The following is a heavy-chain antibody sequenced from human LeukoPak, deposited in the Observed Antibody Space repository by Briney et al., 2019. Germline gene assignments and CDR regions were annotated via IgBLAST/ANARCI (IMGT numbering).Heavy chain of an antibody. Sequence: SETLSLTCTVSGGSISSGDYYWSWIRQPPGKGLEWIGSIYYSGSTYYNPSLKSRVTISVDTSKNQFSLKLSSVTAADTAVYYCARQDSYYYYMDVWGKGTTVTVSS. CDR1: GGSISSGDYY. CDR2: IYYSGST. V-gene: IGHV4-39*01. J-gene: IGHJ6*03. CDR3: ARQDSYYYYMDV.